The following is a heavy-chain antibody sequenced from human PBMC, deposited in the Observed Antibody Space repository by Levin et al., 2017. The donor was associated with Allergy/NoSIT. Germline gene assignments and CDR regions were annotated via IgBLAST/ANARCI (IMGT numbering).Heavy chain of an antibody. V-gene: IGHV3-7*04. CDR1: GFTFSSYW. CDR3: ARNWRSAFDI. J-gene: IGHJ3*02. CDR2: IKQDGTEK. Sequence: GVSLRLSCAASGFTFSSYWMSWVRQAPGKGLEWVANIKQDGTEKFYVDSVKGRFTISKDNAKNSVDLQMTSLRVEDSAVYYCARNWRSAFDIWGQGTMVTVSS. D-gene: IGHD2-8*02.